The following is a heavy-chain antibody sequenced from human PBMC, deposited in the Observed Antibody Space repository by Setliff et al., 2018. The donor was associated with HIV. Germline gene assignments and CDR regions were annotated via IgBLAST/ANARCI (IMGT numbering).Heavy chain of an antibody. V-gene: IGHV4-61*01. CDR1: GGSISSSSYY. CDR2: IYITGST. J-gene: IGHJ3*02. Sequence: PSETLSLTCTVSGGSISSSSYYWSWIRQPPGKGLEWIGYIYITGSTNYNPSLKSRVTISVDTSKNQFSLKLRSVTAADTAVYYCARDVLQFEAEAFDIWGQGTMVTV. CDR3: ARDVLQFEAEAFDI. D-gene: IGHD3-3*01.